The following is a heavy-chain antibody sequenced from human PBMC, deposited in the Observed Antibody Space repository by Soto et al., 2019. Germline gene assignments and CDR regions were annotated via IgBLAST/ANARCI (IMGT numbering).Heavy chain of an antibody. CDR2: IWYDGSNK. CDR1: GFTFSSYG. J-gene: IGHJ3*02. V-gene: IGHV3-33*01. CDR3: ARGPRGVAKKSGNAFDI. D-gene: IGHD5-12*01. Sequence: GGSLRLSCAASGFTFSSYGMHWVRQAPGKGLEWVAVIWYDGSNKYYADSVKGRFTISRDNSKNTLYLQMNSLRAEDTAVYYCARGPRGVAKKSGNAFDIWGQGTMVTVSS.